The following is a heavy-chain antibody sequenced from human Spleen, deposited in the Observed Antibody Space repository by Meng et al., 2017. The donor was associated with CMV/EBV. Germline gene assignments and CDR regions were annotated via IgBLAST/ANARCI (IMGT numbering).Heavy chain of an antibody. Sequence: SETLSLTCTVSGGSIGSNPYYWGWIRQPPGEGLELIATIYHTGSTYYNPSLKSRVTLSVDTSKNQFSLRLTSVTVADAALYYCARDLGSFGIDSWGQGTLVTVSS. J-gene: IGHJ4*02. V-gene: IGHV4-39*07. D-gene: IGHD1-14*01. CDR2: IYHTGST. CDR3: ARDLGSFGIDS. CDR1: GGSIGSNPYY.